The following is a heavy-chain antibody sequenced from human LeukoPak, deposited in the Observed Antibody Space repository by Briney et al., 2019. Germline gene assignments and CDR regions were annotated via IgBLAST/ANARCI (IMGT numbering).Heavy chain of an antibody. J-gene: IGHJ4*02. Sequence: ASETLSLTCTVSGGSISSSSYYWGWIRQPPGKGLEWIGSIYYSGSTYYNPSLKSRVTISVDTSKNQFSLKLSSVTAADTAVCYCARLGITTDYWGQGTLVTVSS. CDR2: IYYSGST. CDR3: ARLGITTDY. D-gene: IGHD3-10*01. CDR1: GGSISSSSYY. V-gene: IGHV4-39*01.